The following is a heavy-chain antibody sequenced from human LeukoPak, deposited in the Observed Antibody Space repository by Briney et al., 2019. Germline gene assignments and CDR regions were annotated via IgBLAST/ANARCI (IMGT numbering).Heavy chain of an antibody. J-gene: IGHJ6*03. D-gene: IGHD6-13*01. CDR1: GGSFSGYY. CDR3: VRGGSSSWPYYYYYMDV. Sequence: SETLSLTCAVYGGSFSGYYWSWIRQPPGKGLEWIGEINHSGNTNYNPSLKSRVIISVDTSKNQFSLKVSSVTAADTAVYYCVRGGSSSWPYYYYYMDVWGKGTTVTVSS. V-gene: IGHV4-34*01. CDR2: INHSGNT.